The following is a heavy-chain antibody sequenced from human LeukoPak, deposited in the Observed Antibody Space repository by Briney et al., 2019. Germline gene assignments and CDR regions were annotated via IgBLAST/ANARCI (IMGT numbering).Heavy chain of an antibody. Sequence: SETLSLTRTVSGGSISSYYWSWIRQPPGKGLEWIGYHYYSGSTNYNPSLKSRVTISVDTSKNQFSLKLSSVTAADTAVYYCARSPSMVRGVIYWFDPWGQGTLVTVSS. CDR1: GGSISSYY. CDR2: HYYSGST. J-gene: IGHJ5*02. V-gene: IGHV4-59*01. D-gene: IGHD3-10*01. CDR3: ARSPSMVRGVIYWFDP.